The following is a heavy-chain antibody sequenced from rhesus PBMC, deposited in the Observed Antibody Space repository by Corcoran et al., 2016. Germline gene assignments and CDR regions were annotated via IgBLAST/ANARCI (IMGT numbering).Heavy chain of an antibody. CDR2: SRRKADGGTA. Sequence: EVQLVESGGGLVQPGGSLRVSCVASGFTFSKHYIYWVRQAQGKGLEWVGCSRRKADGGTAEYAASVKGRFTISRDDSKSIVYLQMSSLKTEDTAVYYCTSGPNLDSWGQGVVVTVSS. CDR3: TSGPNLDS. J-gene: IGHJ6*01. CDR1: GFTFSKHY. V-gene: IGHV3-6*01.